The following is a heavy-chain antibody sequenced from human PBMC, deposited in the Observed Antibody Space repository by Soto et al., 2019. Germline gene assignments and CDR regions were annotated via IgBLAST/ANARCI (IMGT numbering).Heavy chain of an antibody. V-gene: IGHV4-59*01. CDR1: GGSISSYY. CDR2: IYYSGST. D-gene: IGHD3-10*01. Sequence: PSETLSLTCTVSGGSISSYYWSWIRQPPGKGLEWIGYIYYSGSTNYNPSLKSRVTISVDTSKNQFSLKLSSVTAADTAVYYCAREAYYYGSGSYYQAEYYFDYWGQGTLVTVSS. CDR3: AREAYYYGSGSYYQAEYYFDY. J-gene: IGHJ4*02.